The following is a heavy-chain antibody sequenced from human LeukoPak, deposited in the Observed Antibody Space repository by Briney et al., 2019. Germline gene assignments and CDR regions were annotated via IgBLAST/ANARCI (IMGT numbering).Heavy chain of an antibody. CDR3: ARGRGDYYDSSGYQYY. CDR2: MNPNSGNT. Sequence: ASVKVSCKASGHTFTSYDINWVRQATGQGLEWMGWMNPNSGNTGYAQKFQGRVTMTRNTSISTAYMELSSLRSEDTAVYYCARGRGDYYDSSGYQYYWGQGTLVTVSS. J-gene: IGHJ4*02. V-gene: IGHV1-8*01. D-gene: IGHD3-22*01. CDR1: GHTFTSYD.